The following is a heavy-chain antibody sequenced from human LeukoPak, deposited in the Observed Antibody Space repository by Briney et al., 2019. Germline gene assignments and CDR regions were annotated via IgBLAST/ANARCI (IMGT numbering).Heavy chain of an antibody. CDR1: GFTFNGYG. CDR2: INWNGGST. Sequence: GGSLRLSCAASGFTFNGYGMSWVRQGPGKGLEWVSGINWNGGSTGYADSVKGRFTISRDNAKKSLYLQMNSLRAEDTALYYCARSPVSAYAFDIWGQGTMVTVSS. V-gene: IGHV3-20*04. J-gene: IGHJ3*02. CDR3: ARSPVSAYAFDI.